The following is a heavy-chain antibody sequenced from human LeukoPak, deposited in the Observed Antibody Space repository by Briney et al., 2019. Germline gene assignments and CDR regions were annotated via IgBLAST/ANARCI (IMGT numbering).Heavy chain of an antibody. CDR1: GFTFSSYS. V-gene: IGHV3-21*04. J-gene: IGHJ4*02. Sequence: GGSLRLSCAASGFTFSSYSMNWVRQAPGKGLEWVSSISSSSSYIYYADSVKGRFTISRDNAQNSLYLQMNSLRAEDTALYYCARVAGNYDFDYWGQGTLVSVSS. CDR3: ARVAGNYDFDY. CDR2: ISSSSSYI. D-gene: IGHD4-11*01.